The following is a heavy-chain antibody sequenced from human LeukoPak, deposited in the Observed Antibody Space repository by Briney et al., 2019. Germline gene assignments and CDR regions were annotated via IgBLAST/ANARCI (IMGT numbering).Heavy chain of an antibody. J-gene: IGHJ4*02. CDR3: ARVRSRGVILLGFDY. CDR2: INHSGST. D-gene: IGHD5-18*01. CDR1: GGSFSGYY. V-gene: IGHV4-34*01. Sequence: KPSETLSLTCAVYGGSFSGYYWSWNRQPPGKGLEWIGEINHSGSTNYNPSLKSRVTISVDTSKNQFSLKLSSVTAADTAVYYCARVRSRGVILLGFDYWGQGTLVTVSS.